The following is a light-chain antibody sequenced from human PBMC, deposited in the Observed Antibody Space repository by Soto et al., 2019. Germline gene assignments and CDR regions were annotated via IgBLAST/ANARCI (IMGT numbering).Light chain of an antibody. CDR3: QQSLVIPYT. J-gene: IGKJ2*01. Sequence: DIQMTQSPSSLSASVGDRVTITCRASQTISTYLNWYQQKPGKAPKLLIYAASSLQSGVPSRFSGSGSGADFTLTISSLQPEDFATYYCQQSLVIPYTFGPGTKLEIK. CDR1: QTISTY. V-gene: IGKV1-39*01. CDR2: AAS.